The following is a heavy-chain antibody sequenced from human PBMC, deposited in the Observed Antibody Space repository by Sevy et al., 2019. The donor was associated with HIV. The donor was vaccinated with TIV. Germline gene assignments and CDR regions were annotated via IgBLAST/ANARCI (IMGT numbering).Heavy chain of an antibody. J-gene: IGHJ6*02. Sequence: ASVKVSCKASGGTFSSYAISWVRQAPGQGLEWMGGMMPIFGTANCAQKFQGRVTITADESTSTAYMELSSLRSEDTAVYYCARGTYIYSNYYYYGMDVWGQGTTVTVSS. CDR2: MMPIFGTA. CDR3: ARGTYIYSNYYYYGMDV. V-gene: IGHV1-69*13. D-gene: IGHD4-4*01. CDR1: GGTFSSYA.